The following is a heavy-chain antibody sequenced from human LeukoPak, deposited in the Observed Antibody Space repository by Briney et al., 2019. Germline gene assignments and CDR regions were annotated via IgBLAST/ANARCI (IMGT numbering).Heavy chain of an antibody. CDR3: ARTRYGSGSYTFLDY. Sequence: SETLSLTCTVSGGSISSSSYYWGWIRQPPGKGLEWIGSIYYSGSTYYNPSLKSRVTISVDTSKNQFSLKLSSVTAADTAVYYCARTRYGSGSYTFLDYWGQGTLVTVSS. V-gene: IGHV4-39*07. D-gene: IGHD3-10*01. J-gene: IGHJ4*02. CDR1: GGSISSSSYY. CDR2: IYYSGST.